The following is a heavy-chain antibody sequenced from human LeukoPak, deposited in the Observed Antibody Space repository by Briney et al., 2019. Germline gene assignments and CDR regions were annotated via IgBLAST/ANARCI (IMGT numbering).Heavy chain of an antibody. CDR1: GFSFITYG. CDR3: AREYYDSSDYPRQHYFDY. D-gene: IGHD3-22*01. Sequence: GRSLRLSCAASGFSFITYGMLWVRQAPGKGLEWVALIWYDGSYKYYADSVKGRFTISRDNSKNTLYLQMNSLRAEDTAVYYCAREYYDSSDYPRQHYFDYWGQGTLVTVSS. J-gene: IGHJ4*02. CDR2: IWYDGSYK. V-gene: IGHV3-33*01.